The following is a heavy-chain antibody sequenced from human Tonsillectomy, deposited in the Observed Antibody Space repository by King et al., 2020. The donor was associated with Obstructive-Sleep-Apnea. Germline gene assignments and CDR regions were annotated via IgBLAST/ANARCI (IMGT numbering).Heavy chain of an antibody. D-gene: IGHD3-10*01. V-gene: IGHV2-5*02. CDR3: AHSRTYYYGSGSYYHYYGMDV. Sequence: ITLKESGPTLVKPTQTLTLTCSVSGFSLSTGGVAVGWIRQPPGKALEWLALIYWDDDKRYSPALKSRLTITKDTSKNQVVLTMTNMDPVDTATYYCAHSRTYYYGSGSYYHYYGMDVWGQGTTVTVSS. CDR1: GFSLSTGGVA. J-gene: IGHJ6*02. CDR2: IYWDDDK.